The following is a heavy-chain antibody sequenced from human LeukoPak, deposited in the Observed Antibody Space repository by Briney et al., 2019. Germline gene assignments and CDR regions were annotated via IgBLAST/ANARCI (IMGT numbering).Heavy chain of an antibody. CDR3: AKDSSYGSGSYRDAFDI. V-gene: IGHV3-30*18. CDR2: ISYDGSNK. CDR1: GFTFSSYG. Sequence: GGSLRLSCTASGFTFSSYGMPWVRQAPGKGLEWVAVISYDGSNKYYADSVKGRFTISRDNSKNTLYLQMNSLRAEDTAVYYCAKDSSYGSGSYRDAFDIWGQGTMVTVSS. J-gene: IGHJ3*02. D-gene: IGHD3-10*01.